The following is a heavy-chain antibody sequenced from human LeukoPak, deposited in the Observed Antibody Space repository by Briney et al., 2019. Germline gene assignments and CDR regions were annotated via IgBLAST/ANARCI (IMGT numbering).Heavy chain of an antibody. V-gene: IGHV1-69*05. J-gene: IGHJ5*02. CDR3: ARDDPFTVFDP. CDR1: GYTFTSYD. Sequence: SVKVSCKASGYTFTSYDINWVRQATGQGLEWMGRIIPIFGTANYAQKFQGRVTITTDESTSTAYMELSSLRSEDTAVYYCARDDPFTVFDPWGQGTLVTVSS. CDR2: IIPIFGTA. D-gene: IGHD4-17*01.